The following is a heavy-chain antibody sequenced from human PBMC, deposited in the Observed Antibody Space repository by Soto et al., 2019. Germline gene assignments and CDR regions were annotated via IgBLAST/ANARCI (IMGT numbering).Heavy chain of an antibody. J-gene: IGHJ5*02. D-gene: IGHD6-19*01. CDR2: ISGPGGST. Sequence: EVHLLESGGGLVQPGGSLRLSCAASGFTFSNYAMTWVRQAAGKGLEWVSSISGPGGSTYYADSVQGGFTISRDNSKNMLFLQMNSLRAEDTALYYWARDERIAVAGTDTWGQGILVTVTS. CDR3: ARDERIAVAGTDT. CDR1: GFTFSNYA. V-gene: IGHV3-23*01.